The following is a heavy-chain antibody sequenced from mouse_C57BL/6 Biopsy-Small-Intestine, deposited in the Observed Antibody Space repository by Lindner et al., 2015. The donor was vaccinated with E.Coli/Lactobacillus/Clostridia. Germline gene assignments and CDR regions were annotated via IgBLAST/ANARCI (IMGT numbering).Heavy chain of an antibody. CDR3: ARRYGNSYYFDY. CDR2: ILPGSGST. CDR1: LHIHWLL. D-gene: IGHD2-1*01. V-gene: IGHV1-9*01. Sequence: VQLQESGAEADEAWGLSEAFLQGYWLHIHWLLDRVGKQRPGHGLEWIGEILPGSGSTHYNEKFKGKATFTADTSSNTAYMQLSSLTTEDSAIYYCARRYGNSYYFDYWGQGTTLTVSS. J-gene: IGHJ2*01.